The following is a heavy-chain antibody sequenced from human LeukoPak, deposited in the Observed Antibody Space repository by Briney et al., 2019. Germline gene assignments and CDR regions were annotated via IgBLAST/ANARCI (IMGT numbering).Heavy chain of an antibody. Sequence: GGSLRLSCAASGFTFINFAMHWVRQAPGKGLEWVSIISSGGVLRYYADSVKGRFTISRDNSKNRLYLQLDSLRPEDTAVYFCATDSTYYYDSGSSGPHYFDNWGQGTLVTVSS. J-gene: IGHJ4*02. CDR2: ISSGGVLR. V-gene: IGHV3-30*01. CDR3: ATDSTYYYDSGSSGPHYFDN. D-gene: IGHD3-10*01. CDR1: GFTFINFA.